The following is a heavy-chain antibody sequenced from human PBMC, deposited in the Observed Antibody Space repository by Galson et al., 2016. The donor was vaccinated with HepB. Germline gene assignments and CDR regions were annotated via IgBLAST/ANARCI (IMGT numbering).Heavy chain of an antibody. V-gene: IGHV3-23*01. J-gene: IGHJ6*02. CDR2: ISGNGGST. CDR3: AKIIMVQGGFYFYGMNV. CDR1: GFTFSRYA. D-gene: IGHD3-10*01. Sequence: SLRLSCAASGFTFSRYAMRWVRQAPGKGLEWVSTISGNGGSTYYADSVKGRFTISTDTSKNTLYLQINGLRADDTAVYYCAKIIMVQGGFYFYGMNVWGQGTTVTVSS.